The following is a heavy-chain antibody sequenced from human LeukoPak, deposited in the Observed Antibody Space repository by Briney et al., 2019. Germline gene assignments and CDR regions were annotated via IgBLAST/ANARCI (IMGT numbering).Heavy chain of an antibody. CDR3: ASTPKSYYYGSGSYSYYYYYMDV. CDR2: IYYSGST. V-gene: IGHV4-39*07. J-gene: IGHJ6*03. CDR1: GGSISSSSYY. D-gene: IGHD3-10*01. Sequence: SETLSLTCTVSGGSISSSSYYWGWIRQPPGKGLEWIGSIYYSGSTYYNPSLKSRVTISVDTSKNQFSLKLSSVTAADTAVYYCASTPKSYYYGSGSYSYYYYYMDVWGKGTTVTISS.